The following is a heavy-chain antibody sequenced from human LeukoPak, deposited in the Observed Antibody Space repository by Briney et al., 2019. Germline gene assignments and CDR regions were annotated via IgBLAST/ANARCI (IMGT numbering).Heavy chain of an antibody. CDR1: RFTFDDYA. J-gene: IGHJ2*01. D-gene: IGHD5-12*01. Sequence: GGSLRLPCAASRFTFDDYAMHWLRHSPGKGREWVSHISWDGGSTYYADSVRGRFTIYRDNSKNSLYLQMNSLRAEDGALYYFAKRPEVSLRSTHNGYFDLWRRATLLTVSP. CDR2: ISWDGGST. V-gene: IGHV3-43D*03. CDR3: AKRPEVSLRSTHNGYFDL.